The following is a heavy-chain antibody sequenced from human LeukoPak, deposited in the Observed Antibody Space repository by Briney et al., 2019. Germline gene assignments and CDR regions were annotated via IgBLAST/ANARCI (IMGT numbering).Heavy chain of an antibody. D-gene: IGHD3-9*01. CDR2: IYTSGST. CDR3: ARGDYDILTGTFYYFDY. Sequence: SETLSLTCTVSGGSISSNYWSWIRQPAGKGLEWIGRIYTSGSTNYNPSLKSRVIMSVDTSKNQFSLRLTSVTGADTAVYYCARGDYDILTGTFYYFDYWGQGTLVTVSS. CDR1: GGSISSNY. V-gene: IGHV4-4*07. J-gene: IGHJ4*02.